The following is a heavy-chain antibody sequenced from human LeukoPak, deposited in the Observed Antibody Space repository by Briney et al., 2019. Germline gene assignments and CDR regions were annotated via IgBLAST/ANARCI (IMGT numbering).Heavy chain of an antibody. J-gene: IGHJ4*02. V-gene: IGHV3-66*02. CDR3: ARESNYYY. D-gene: IGHD1-1*01. Sequence: GGSLRLSCAVSGVTVSSSYMSWVRQAPGKGLEWVSVIYSGGSTYYADSVKGRFTIARDNSKNTLYLQMNSLRAEDTAVYYCARESNYYYWGQGTLVTLSS. CDR1: GVTVSSSY. CDR2: IYSGGST.